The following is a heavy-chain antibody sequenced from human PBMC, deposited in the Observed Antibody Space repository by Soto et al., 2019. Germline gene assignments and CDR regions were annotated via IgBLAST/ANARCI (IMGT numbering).Heavy chain of an antibody. D-gene: IGHD1-1*01. V-gene: IGHV3-7*03. CDR1: GFTFSSYW. Sequence: GGSLRLSCAASGFTFSSYWMSWVRQAPGKGLEWVANIKQDGSEKYYVDSVKGRFTISRDNAKNSLYLQTNSLRAEDTAVYYCARGNPGDAFDIWGQGTMVTVSS. J-gene: IGHJ3*02. CDR3: ARGNPGDAFDI. CDR2: IKQDGSEK.